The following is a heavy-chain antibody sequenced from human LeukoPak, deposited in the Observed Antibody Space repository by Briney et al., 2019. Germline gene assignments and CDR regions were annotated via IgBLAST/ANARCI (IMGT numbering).Heavy chain of an antibody. CDR3: ARSSSWKPFDY. CDR1: GYTFTSYY. CDR2: INPSGGST. J-gene: IGHJ4*02. D-gene: IGHD6-13*01. Sequence: ASVKVSCKASGYTFTSYYMHWVRQAPGQGLEWMGIINPSGGSTSYAQKFQGRVTMTRDTSTSTVYMELRSLRSEDTAVYYCARSSSWKPFDYWGQGTLVTVSS. V-gene: IGHV1-46*01.